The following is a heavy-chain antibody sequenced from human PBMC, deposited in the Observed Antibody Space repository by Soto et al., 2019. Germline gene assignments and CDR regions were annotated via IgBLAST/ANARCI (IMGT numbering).Heavy chain of an antibody. J-gene: IGHJ4*02. CDR3: ARAEELITFGGVIAPEYYFDY. V-gene: IGHV1-18*01. D-gene: IGHD3-16*02. Sequence: ASVKVSCKASGYTFTSYDINWVRQATGQGLEWMGWMNPNSGNTNYAQKLQGRVTMTTDTSTSTAYMELRSLRSDDTAVYYCARAEELITFGGVIAPEYYFDYWGQGTLVTVSS. CDR1: GYTFTSYD. CDR2: MNPNSGNT.